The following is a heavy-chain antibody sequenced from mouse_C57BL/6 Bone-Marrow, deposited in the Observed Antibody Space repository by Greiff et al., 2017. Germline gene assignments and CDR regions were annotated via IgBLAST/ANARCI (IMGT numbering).Heavy chain of an antibody. CDR1: GFTFSDYS. CDR2: ISNGGGST. D-gene: IGHD2-1*01. J-gene: IGHJ4*01. CDR3: ARQGGNHFFYAMDY. Sequence: EVPGVESGGGLVQPGGSLKLSCAASGFTFSDYSMYWVRPTPEKRLEWVAYISNGGGSTYYPDTVKGRFTISRDNAKNTLYLQMSRLKSEDTAMYYCARQGGNHFFYAMDYGGQGTSVTVSS. V-gene: IGHV5-12*01.